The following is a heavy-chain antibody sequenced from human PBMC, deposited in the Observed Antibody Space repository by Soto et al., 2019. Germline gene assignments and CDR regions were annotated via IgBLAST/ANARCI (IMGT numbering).Heavy chain of an antibody. CDR1: GGSVNSGSYY. V-gene: IGHV4-61*01. CDR3: ARDRWIAATRWFDP. CDR2: IYYSGST. J-gene: IGHJ5*02. D-gene: IGHD6-13*01. Sequence: SETLSLTCTVSGGSVNSGSYYWSWIRQPPGKGLEWIGYIYYSGSTNYNPSLKSRVTISVDTSKNQFSLKLSSVTAADTAVYYCARDRWIAATRWFDPWGRGTLVTVSS.